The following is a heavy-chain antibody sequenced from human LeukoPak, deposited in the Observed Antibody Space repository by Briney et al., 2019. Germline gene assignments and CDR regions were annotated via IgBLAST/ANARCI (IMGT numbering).Heavy chain of an antibody. V-gene: IGHV1-24*01. CDR2: FDPEDGET. D-gene: IGHD3-16*02. CDR3: ATDLPYDYVWGSYPY. Sequence: ASVKVSCKVSGYTLTELSMHWVRQAPGKGLEWMGGFDPEDGETIYAQKFQGRVTMTEDTSTDTAYMELSGLRSEDTAVYYCATDLPYDYVWGSYPYWGQGTLVTVSS. CDR1: GYTLTELS. J-gene: IGHJ4*02.